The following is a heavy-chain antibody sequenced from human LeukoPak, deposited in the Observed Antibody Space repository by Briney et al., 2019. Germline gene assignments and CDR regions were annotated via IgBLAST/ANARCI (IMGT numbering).Heavy chain of an antibody. Sequence: GGSLRLSCAASEFSFDDYGLSWVRQAPGKGLEWVSGINWNGHSIRYADSVKGRFTISRDNAKNSLYLQMTSLRVDDTAVYYCAGARVEGVVSAGLFDYWGQGALVAASS. CDR2: INWNGHSI. V-gene: IGHV3-20*04. CDR1: EFSFDDYG. D-gene: IGHD2-2*01. CDR3: AGARVEGVVSAGLFDY. J-gene: IGHJ4*02.